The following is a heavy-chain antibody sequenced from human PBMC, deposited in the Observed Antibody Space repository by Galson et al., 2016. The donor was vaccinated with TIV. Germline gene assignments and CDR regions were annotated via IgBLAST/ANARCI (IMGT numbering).Heavy chain of an antibody. Sequence: SVKVSCKASGYTFNSVDISWIRQAPGQGLEWMGWKSPSNGNTGYAQKFRGRITMTRHPSTTTVYMELVGLTSEDTAVYYCARGHYVVSSGYSFDVWGHGTVVTVSS. D-gene: IGHD3-22*01. CDR2: KSPSNGNT. J-gene: IGHJ4*01. CDR1: GYTFNSVD. CDR3: ARGHYVVSSGYSFDV. V-gene: IGHV1-8*01.